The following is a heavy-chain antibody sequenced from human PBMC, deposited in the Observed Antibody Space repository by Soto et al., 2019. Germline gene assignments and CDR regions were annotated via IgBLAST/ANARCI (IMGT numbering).Heavy chain of an antibody. J-gene: IGHJ6*02. V-gene: IGHV4-31*03. CDR3: ARVRDSFGLDV. Sequence: SATLYLTCNVSGGSITGAYYWNWIRQHPGKGLEWIGSIHYRGTTDYNPSLKSRITISLDRSKNQFALKLSSVTAADTDVYYCARVRDSFGLDVWGQGTTVTVS. D-gene: IGHD2-15*01. CDR1: GGSITGAYY. CDR2: IHYRGTT.